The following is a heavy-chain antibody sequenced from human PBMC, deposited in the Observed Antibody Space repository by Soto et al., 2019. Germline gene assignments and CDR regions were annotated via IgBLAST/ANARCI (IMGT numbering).Heavy chain of an antibody. D-gene: IGHD2-15*01. Sequence: ASVKVSCKASGYTFTSYAMHCVRQAPGQRLEWMGWINAGNGNTKYSQKFQGRVTITRDTSASTAYMELSSLRSEDTAVYYCARDFIVVVAAMLDYYGMDVWGQGTTVTVSS. CDR1: GYTFTSYA. CDR3: ARDFIVVVAAMLDYYGMDV. CDR2: INAGNGNT. V-gene: IGHV1-3*01. J-gene: IGHJ6*02.